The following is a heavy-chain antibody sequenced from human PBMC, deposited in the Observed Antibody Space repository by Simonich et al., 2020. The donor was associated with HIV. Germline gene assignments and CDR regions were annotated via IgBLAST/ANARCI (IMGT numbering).Heavy chain of an antibody. Sequence: GESGGGLVQPGESLRLSCEASGFILSYFWMSWVRQAQGKGLEWVATIKQDRSEKNYVDSVKGRSTISRDNAKNSLYLQMNSLRAEDTAVYYCARAQGYNYYMDVWGKGTTVIVSS. J-gene: IGHJ6*03. CDR3: ARAQGYNYYMDV. CDR2: IKQDRSEK. CDR1: GFILSYFW. V-gene: IGHV3-7*01.